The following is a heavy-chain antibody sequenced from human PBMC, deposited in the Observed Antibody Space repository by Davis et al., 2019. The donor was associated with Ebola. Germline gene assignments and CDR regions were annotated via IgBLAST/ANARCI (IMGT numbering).Heavy chain of an antibody. D-gene: IGHD6-19*01. CDR3: ARDSRWLVPGTYYYYGMDV. Sequence: MPSETLSLTCTVSGGSISSSSYYWGWIRQPPGKGLEWIGSFYYSGGNTYYNPSLKSRVTISVDTSKNHFSLKLSSVTAADTAVYYCARDSRWLVPGTYYYYGMDVWGQGTTVTVSS. CDR1: GGSISSSSYY. V-gene: IGHV4-39*07. J-gene: IGHJ6*02. CDR2: FYYSGGNT.